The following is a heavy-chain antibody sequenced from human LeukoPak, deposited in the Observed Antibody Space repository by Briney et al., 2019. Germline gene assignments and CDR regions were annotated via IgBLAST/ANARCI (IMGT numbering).Heavy chain of an antibody. CDR1: HYTFNTYV. CDR2: ISAYNNNT. D-gene: IGHD3-22*01. Sequence: ASVKVSCKASHYTFNTYVVSWVRPAPGQGLEWMGWISAYNNNTTYTQKFQGRVTMTTDPSTTTAYMELRSLTSDDTAVYYCATISVMIVTYDALHVWGQGTMVAVSS. CDR3: ATISVMIVTYDALHV. V-gene: IGHV1-18*01. J-gene: IGHJ3*01.